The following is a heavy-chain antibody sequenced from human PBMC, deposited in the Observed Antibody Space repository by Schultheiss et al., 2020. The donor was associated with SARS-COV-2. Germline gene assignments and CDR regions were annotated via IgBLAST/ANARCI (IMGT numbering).Heavy chain of an antibody. D-gene: IGHD1-26*01. CDR2: IYHSGST. CDR1: GFTFSDYY. CDR3: ACGTLSAMIPAAYSYYGLGV. V-gene: IGHV4-34*08. Sequence: GSLRLSCSASGFTFSDYYMSWIRQAPGKGLVWIGEIYHSGSTNYNPSLKSRVTISVDKSKGQVSLKLRSMTPADTATYYCACGTLSAMIPAAYSYYGLGVWGQGTTVTVSS. J-gene: IGHJ6*02.